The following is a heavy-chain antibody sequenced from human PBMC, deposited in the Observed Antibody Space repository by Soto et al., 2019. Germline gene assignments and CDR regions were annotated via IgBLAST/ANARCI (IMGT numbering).Heavy chain of an antibody. V-gene: IGHV3-23*01. CDR2: ISGSGGST. CDR1: GFTFSSYA. CDR3: AKAMVKNWFAP. Sequence: EVQVLESGGGMVQPGGSLRLSCAASGFTFSSYAMSWVRQAPGKGLEWVSGISGSGGSTYYADSVKGRFTISRDNSKKTLYLQMNSLRAEDTAVYYCAKAMVKNWFAPWGQGTLVTVSS. D-gene: IGHD5-18*01. J-gene: IGHJ5*02.